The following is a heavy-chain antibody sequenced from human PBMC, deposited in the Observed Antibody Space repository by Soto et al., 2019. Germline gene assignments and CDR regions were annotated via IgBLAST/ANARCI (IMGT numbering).Heavy chain of an antibody. CDR3: ARSYYDYVWGSYRSAHFDY. V-gene: IGHV1-46*01. Sequence: ASVKVSCKASGYTFTSYYMHWVRRAPGQGLEWMGIINPSGGSTSYAQKFQGRVTMTRDASTSTVYMVLSSLRSEDTAVYYCARSYYDYVWGSYRSAHFDYWGQGTLVTVSS. CDR1: GYTFTSYY. CDR2: INPSGGST. J-gene: IGHJ4*02. D-gene: IGHD3-16*02.